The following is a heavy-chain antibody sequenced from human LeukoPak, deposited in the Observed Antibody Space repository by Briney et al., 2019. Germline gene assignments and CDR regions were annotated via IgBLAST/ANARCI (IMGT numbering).Heavy chain of an antibody. CDR2: ISSSSSTI. Sequence: GGSLRLSCVASGFTFSSYSMNWVRQAPGKGLEWVSYISSSSSTIYYADSVKGRFTTSRDNSKNTLYLQMNSLRAEDTAVYYCAKDWLQGTNWFDPWGQGTLVTVSS. D-gene: IGHD5-24*01. CDR1: GFTFSSYS. CDR3: AKDWLQGTNWFDP. V-gene: IGHV3-48*01. J-gene: IGHJ5*02.